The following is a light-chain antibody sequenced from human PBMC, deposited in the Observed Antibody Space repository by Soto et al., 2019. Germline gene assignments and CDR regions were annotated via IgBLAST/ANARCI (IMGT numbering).Light chain of an antibody. V-gene: IGLV2-23*01. CDR2: EGS. J-gene: IGLJ1*01. CDR1: SSDVGSYNL. CDR3: CSFVGGSTSFV. Sequence: QSALTQPASVSGSPGQSITISCTGTSSDVGSYNLVSWYQQHPGKAPKLVIYEGSKRPSGVSNRFSGSKSGNTASLTISGLQAEDEADFYCCSFVGGSTSFVFGTGTKLTVL.